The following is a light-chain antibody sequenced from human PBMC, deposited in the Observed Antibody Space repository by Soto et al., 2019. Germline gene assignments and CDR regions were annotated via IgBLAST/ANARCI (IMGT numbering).Light chain of an antibody. Sequence: EIVMTQSPATLSVSPGERATLSCRASHDVTTYLAWYQQKSGQAPRLLIYAASTRATGIPARFSGSGSGTEFSLTISSLQSEDFAVYYCQQYYSTPQTFGQGTKLEIK. J-gene: IGKJ2*01. CDR3: QQYYSTPQT. V-gene: IGKV3-15*01. CDR1: HDVTTY. CDR2: AAS.